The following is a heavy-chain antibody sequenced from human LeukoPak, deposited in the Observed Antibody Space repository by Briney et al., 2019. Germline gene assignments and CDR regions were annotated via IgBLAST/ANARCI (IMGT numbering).Heavy chain of an antibody. CDR1: GYTFTNYG. V-gene: IGHV1-18*01. J-gene: IGHJ6*02. CDR2: ISAYNGNT. D-gene: IGHD3-9*01. Sequence: ASVKVSCKASGYTFTNYGISWVRQAPGQGLEWMGWISAYNGNTIYAQKLQGRVTTTTDTSTSTAYMELRSLRSDDTAVYYCARNHYYDILTGSVTYAMDVWGQGTTVTVSS. CDR3: ARNHYYDILTGSVTYAMDV.